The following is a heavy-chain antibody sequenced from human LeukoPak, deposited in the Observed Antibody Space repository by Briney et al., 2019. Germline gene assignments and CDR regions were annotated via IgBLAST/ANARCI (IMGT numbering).Heavy chain of an antibody. CDR1: GGSISSYY. J-gene: IGHJ5*02. CDR2: IYTSGST. CDR3: ASLYPYYDSSGYYGP. D-gene: IGHD3-22*01. V-gene: IGHV4-4*07. Sequence: SETLSLTCTVSGGSISSYYWSWIRQPAGKGLEWIGRIYTSGSTNYNPSLKSRVTMSVDTSKNQFSLKLSSVTAADTAVYYCASLYPYYDSSGYYGPWGQGTLVTVSS.